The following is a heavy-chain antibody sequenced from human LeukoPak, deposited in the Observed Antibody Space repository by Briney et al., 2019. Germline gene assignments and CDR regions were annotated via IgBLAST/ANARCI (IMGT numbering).Heavy chain of an antibody. CDR2: IWYDGSNK. V-gene: IGHV3-33*01. CDR3: ARDELGYCSSASCYPFDY. J-gene: IGHJ4*02. Sequence: PGGSLRLSCVASGFTFISYGMHWVRQAPGKGGEGVAVIWYDGSNKYYADSVKGPFTISRDNSKKTFYLQMNSLRAEETAVYYCARDELGYCSSASCYPFDYWGQGTLVTVSS. CDR1: GFTFISYG. D-gene: IGHD2-2*01.